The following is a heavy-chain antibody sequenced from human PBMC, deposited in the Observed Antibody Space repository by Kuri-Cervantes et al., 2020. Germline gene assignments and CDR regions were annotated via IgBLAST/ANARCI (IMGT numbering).Heavy chain of an antibody. J-gene: IGHJ4*02. V-gene: IGHV3-9*01. Sequence: GGSLRLSCAASGFTFDDYAMHWVRQAPGKGLEWVSGISWNSSSIGYADSVKGRFTISRDNAKNSLYLQMNSLRAEDTALYYCEKGTEVADKLTPDYFDYWGQGTLVTVSS. CDR3: EKGTEVADKLTPDYFDY. D-gene: IGHD6-19*01. CDR2: ISWNSSSI. CDR1: GFTFDDYA.